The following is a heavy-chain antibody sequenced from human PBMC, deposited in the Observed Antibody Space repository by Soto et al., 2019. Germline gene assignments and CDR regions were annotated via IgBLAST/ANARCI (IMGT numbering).Heavy chain of an antibody. Sequence: PSETLSLTCTVSGDSITSNSYFWAWIRQPPGKGLEWIGSIYYSGTTYYNPSLKSRVTISVDRSKNQFSLKLSSVTAEDTAVYYCARHFSVDYFDYWGQGALVTVSS. V-gene: IGHV4-39*01. J-gene: IGHJ4*02. CDR2: IYYSGTT. CDR1: GDSITSNSYF. CDR3: ARHFSVDYFDY.